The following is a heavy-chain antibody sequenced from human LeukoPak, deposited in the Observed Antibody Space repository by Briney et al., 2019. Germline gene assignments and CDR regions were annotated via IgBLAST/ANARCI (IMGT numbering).Heavy chain of an antibody. J-gene: IGHJ4*02. CDR3: ARVGVLRYFDWLSDY. CDR2: MNPNSGNT. CDR1: GYTFTSYD. Sequence: ASVKVSGKASGYTFTSYDINWVRQATGQGLEWMGWMNPNSGNTGYAQKFQGRVTMTRNTSISTAYMELSSLRSEDTAVYYCARVGVLRYFDWLSDYWGQGTLVTVSS. V-gene: IGHV1-8*01. D-gene: IGHD3-9*01.